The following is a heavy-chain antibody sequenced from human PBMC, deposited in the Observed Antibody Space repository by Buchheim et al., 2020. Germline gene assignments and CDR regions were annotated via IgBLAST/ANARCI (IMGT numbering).Heavy chain of an antibody. CDR1: GGSISSYY. V-gene: IGHV4-59*12. J-gene: IGHJ6*02. D-gene: IGHD3-10*01. CDR2: IYYSGST. CDR3: ARAGATMVRGVSYYYYGMDV. Sequence: QVQLQESGPGLVKPSETLSLTCTVSGGSISSYYWSWIRQPPGKGLEWIGYIYYSGSTNYNPSLKSRVTISVDRSKNQFSLKLSSVTAADTAVYYCARAGATMVRGVSYYYYGMDVWGQGTT.